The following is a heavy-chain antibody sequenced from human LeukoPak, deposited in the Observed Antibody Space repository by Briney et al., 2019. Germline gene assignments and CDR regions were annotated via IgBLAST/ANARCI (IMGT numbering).Heavy chain of an antibody. CDR2: IVVGSGNT. CDR3: TAGYLPAANYDYYYCMDV. Sequence: SVKVSCKASGFTFTSSAVQWVRQARGQRLEWIGWIVVGSGNTNYAQKFQERVTITRDMSTSTAYMELSSLRSEDTAVYYCTAGYLPAANYDYYYCMDVWGKGTTVTVSS. D-gene: IGHD2-2*01. J-gene: IGHJ6*03. V-gene: IGHV1-58*01. CDR1: GFTFTSSA.